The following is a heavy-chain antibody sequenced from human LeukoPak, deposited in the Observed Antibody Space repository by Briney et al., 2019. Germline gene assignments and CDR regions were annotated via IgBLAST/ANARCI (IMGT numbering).Heavy chain of an antibody. V-gene: IGHV4-31*03. J-gene: IGHJ4*02. D-gene: IGHD2-2*01. CDR1: GGSINIGGYY. CDR3: ARYSSRSFYFDF. CDR2: IYYTGTT. Sequence: SETLSLTCTVSGGSINIGGYYWRWIRQHPGKGLEWVGYIYYTGTTYYNASLKSRLTMSVDTSENQFSLKLTSVTAADTAVYYCARYSSRSFYFDFWGQGTLVTVSS.